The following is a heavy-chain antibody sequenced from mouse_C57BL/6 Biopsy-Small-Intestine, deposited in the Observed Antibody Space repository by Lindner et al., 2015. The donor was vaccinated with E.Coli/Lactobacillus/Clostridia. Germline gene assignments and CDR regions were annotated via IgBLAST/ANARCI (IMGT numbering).Heavy chain of an antibody. CDR1: GFNIKDDY. V-gene: IGHV14-4*01. Sequence: VQLQESGAELVRPGASVKLSCTASGFNIKDDYMHWVEQRPEQGLEWIGWIDPENGDTEYASKFQGKATITADTSSNTAYLQLSSLTSEDTAVYYCATSSNWGFTYWGQGTLVTVSA. D-gene: IGHD2-5*01. CDR2: IDPENGDT. J-gene: IGHJ3*01. CDR3: ATSSNWGFTY.